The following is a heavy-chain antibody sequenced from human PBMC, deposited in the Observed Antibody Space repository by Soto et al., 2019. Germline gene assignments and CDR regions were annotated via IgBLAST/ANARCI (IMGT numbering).Heavy chain of an antibody. V-gene: IGHV3-7*01. CDR3: ARATYYSDNSGYYPPQFDY. Sequence: PGGSLRLSCAASGVTFSSYWMSWVRQAPGMGLEWVANIKQDGSVKSYVDSVRGRFTISRDNAKNSLYLQMNSLRVEDTAVYYCARATYYSDNSGYYPPQFDYWGQGTLVTVSS. D-gene: IGHD3-22*01. CDR1: GVTFSSYW. CDR2: IKQDGSVK. J-gene: IGHJ4*02.